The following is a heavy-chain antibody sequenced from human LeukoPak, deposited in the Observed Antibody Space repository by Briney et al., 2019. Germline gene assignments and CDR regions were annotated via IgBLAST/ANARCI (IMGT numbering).Heavy chain of an antibody. J-gene: IGHJ1*01. CDR1: GYSLTSYW. V-gene: IGHV5-10-1*01. Sequence: GESLKISCKGSGYSLTSYWISWVRQMPGKGLEWMGRIDPSDSYTNYSPSFQGHVTISADKSISTAYLQWSSLKASDTAMYYCASLYCGGDCYPPAEYFQHWGQGTLVTVSS. D-gene: IGHD2-21*02. CDR3: ASLYCGGDCYPPAEYFQH. CDR2: IDPSDSYT.